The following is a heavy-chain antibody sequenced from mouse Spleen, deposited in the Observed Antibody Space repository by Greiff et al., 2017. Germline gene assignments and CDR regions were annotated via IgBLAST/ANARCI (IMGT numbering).Heavy chain of an antibody. CDR2: ISSGGGNT. Sequence: EVNVVESGGGLVKPGGSLKLSCAASGFTFSSYTMSWVRQTPAKRLEWVATISSGGGNTYYPDSVKGRFTISRDNARNTLYLQMSSLRSEDTAMYYCARHEGAYYSKGRAMDYWGQGTSVTVSS. V-gene: IGHV5-9*04. CDR3: ARHEGAYYSKGRAMDY. CDR1: GFTFSSYT. J-gene: IGHJ4*01. D-gene: IGHD2-5*01.